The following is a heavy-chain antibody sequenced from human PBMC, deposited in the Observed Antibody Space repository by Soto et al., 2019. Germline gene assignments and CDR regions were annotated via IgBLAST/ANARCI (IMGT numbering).Heavy chain of an antibody. CDR2: SSYNGGT. V-gene: IGHV4-39*01. D-gene: IGHD2-8*01. J-gene: IGHJ4*02. CDR3: ARNRIEVVWRGFGF. CDR1: TDSISSTNSY. Sequence: ETLCISGPVSTDSISSTNSYWGWIRQPPGKGLQWIGSSSYNGGTFYNPSLKGRVVISFDTSKKQSYLQVNSVTAADTAVYFCARNRIEVVWRGFGFWGQGSQVTVYS.